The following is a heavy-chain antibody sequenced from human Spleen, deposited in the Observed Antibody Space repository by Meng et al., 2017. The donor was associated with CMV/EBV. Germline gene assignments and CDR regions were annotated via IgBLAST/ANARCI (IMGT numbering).Heavy chain of an antibody. CDR3: ARDTGTPGYYYGMDV. D-gene: IGHD1/OR15-1a*01. CDR1: GGSISSGGYY. CDR2: IYYSGST. J-gene: IGHJ6*02. V-gene: IGHV4-31*03. Sequence: LRLSCTVSGGSISSGGYYWSWIRQHPGKGLEWIGYIYYSGSTYYNPSLKSRVTISVDTSKNQFSLKLSSVTAADTAVYYCARDTGTPGYYYGMDVWGQGTLVTVSS.